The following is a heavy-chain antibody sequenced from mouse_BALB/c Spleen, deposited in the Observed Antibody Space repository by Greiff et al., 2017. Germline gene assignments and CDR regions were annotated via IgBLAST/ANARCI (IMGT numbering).Heavy chain of an antibody. CDR3: ARGGNYVPWFAY. Sequence: EVMLVESGGGLVKPGGSLKLSCAASGFTFSSYAMSWVRQTPEKRLEWVASISSGGSTYYPDSVKDRFTISRDNARNILYLQMSSLRSEDTAMYYCARGGNYVPWFAYWGQGTLVTVSA. CDR2: ISSGGST. J-gene: IGHJ3*01. V-gene: IGHV5-6-5*01. D-gene: IGHD2-1*01. CDR1: GFTFSSYA.